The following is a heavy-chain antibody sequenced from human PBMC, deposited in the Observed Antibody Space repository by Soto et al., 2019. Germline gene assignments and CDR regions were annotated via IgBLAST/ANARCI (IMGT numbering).Heavy chain of an antibody. CDR2: IYYTGNT. Sequence: QVQLQASGPGVVKPSDTLSVTCTVSGGSVSSRSHFWSWIRQPPGGGLQWIGYIYYTGNTNYSPSLKSRATLSVDTSRNQFSLRLTSVTAAATAIYYCARYDAESGSNKLDPWGQGTLVTVSS. D-gene: IGHD5-12*01. J-gene: IGHJ5*02. CDR1: GGSVSSRSHF. V-gene: IGHV4-61*01. CDR3: ARYDAESGSNKLDP.